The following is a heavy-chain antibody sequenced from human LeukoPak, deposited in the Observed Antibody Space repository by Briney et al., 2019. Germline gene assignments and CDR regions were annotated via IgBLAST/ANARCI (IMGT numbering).Heavy chain of an antibody. J-gene: IGHJ4*02. CDR3: ARDEPNLNSGSLG. CDR1: GFTFSSYW. V-gene: IGHV3-7*04. D-gene: IGHD1-26*01. Sequence: GGSLRLSCAASGFTFSSYWMSWVRQAPGKGLEWVANIKQDGSEKYYVDSVKGRFTISRDNAKNPLYLQMNSLRAEDTAVYYCARDEPNLNSGSLGWGQGTLVTVSS. CDR2: IKQDGSEK.